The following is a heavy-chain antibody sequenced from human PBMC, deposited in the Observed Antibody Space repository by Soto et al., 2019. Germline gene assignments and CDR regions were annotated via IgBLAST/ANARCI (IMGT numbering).Heavy chain of an antibody. Sequence: QLQLVQSGAEVKKPGSSVKVSCKASGGTFSSYAISWVRQAPGQGLEWMGGIIPIFGTANYAQKFQGRVTITADESTSTAYMELSSLRSEDTAVYYCASTTYDSSGYSGGYFDLWGRGTLVTVSS. CDR2: IIPIFGTA. J-gene: IGHJ2*01. D-gene: IGHD3-22*01. CDR3: ASTTYDSSGYSGGYFDL. CDR1: GGTFSSYA. V-gene: IGHV1-69*01.